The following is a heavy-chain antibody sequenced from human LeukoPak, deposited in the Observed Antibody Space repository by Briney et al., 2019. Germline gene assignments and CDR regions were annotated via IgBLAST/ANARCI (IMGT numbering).Heavy chain of an antibody. CDR3: ARGVEPLAANTLAY. J-gene: IGHJ4*02. V-gene: IGHV3-53*01. D-gene: IGHD1-14*01. Sequence: PGGSLRLSCAASGFTVITNDMTWVRQAPGKGLEWVSVLYSDGNTKYADSVQGRLTISRDNSKNTLYLEMNSLSTDDTAVYYCARGVEPLAANTLAYWGQGTLVTVSS. CDR1: GFTVITND. CDR2: LYSDGNT.